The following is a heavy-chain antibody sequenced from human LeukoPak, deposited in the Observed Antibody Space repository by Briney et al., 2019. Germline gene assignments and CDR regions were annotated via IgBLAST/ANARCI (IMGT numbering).Heavy chain of an antibody. CDR2: ISGSGGST. V-gene: IGHV3-23*01. D-gene: IGHD6-13*01. Sequence: GGSLRLSCAASRFIFSDYAMSWVRQAPGKGLEWVSAISGSGGSTYYADSVKGRFTISRDNSKNTLYLQMNSLRAEDTAVYYCAKARGVAAAGTDFDYWGQGTLVTVSS. CDR3: AKARGVAAAGTDFDY. CDR1: RFIFSDYA. J-gene: IGHJ4*02.